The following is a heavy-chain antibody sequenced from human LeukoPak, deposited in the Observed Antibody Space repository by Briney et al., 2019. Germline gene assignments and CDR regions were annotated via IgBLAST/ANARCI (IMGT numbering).Heavy chain of an antibody. Sequence: XSVKVSCKASGGTFSSYAISWVRQAPGQGLEWMGGIIPIFGTANYAQKFQGRVTITTDESTSTAYMELSSLRSEDTAVYYCATGDLRSDGYNYNYWGQGTLVTVSS. D-gene: IGHD5-24*01. J-gene: IGHJ4*02. CDR1: GGTFSSYA. V-gene: IGHV1-69*05. CDR2: IIPIFGTA. CDR3: ATGDLRSDGYNYNY.